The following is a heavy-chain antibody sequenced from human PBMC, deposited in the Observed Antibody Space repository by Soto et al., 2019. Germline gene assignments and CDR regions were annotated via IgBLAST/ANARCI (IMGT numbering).Heavy chain of an antibody. CDR1: GGSISSYY. D-gene: IGHD3-22*01. V-gene: IGHV4-59*01. J-gene: IGHJ6*02. CDR2: IYYSGST. Sequence: QVQLQESGPGLVKPSETLSLTYTVSGGSISSYYWSWIRQPPGKGLEWIGYIYYSGSTNYNPSLKSRVTISVDTSKNQFSLKLSSVTAADTAVYYCARDYYYDSSGYYYHYGMDVWGQGTTVTVSS. CDR3: ARDYYYDSSGYYYHYGMDV.